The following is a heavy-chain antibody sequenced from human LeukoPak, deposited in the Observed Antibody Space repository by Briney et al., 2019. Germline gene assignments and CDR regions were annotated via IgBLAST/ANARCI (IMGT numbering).Heavy chain of an antibody. Sequence: GGALRLSCAASGFTFNNYAMTWVRQAPGKGLEWVSHIKGGGDGTYYADSVKGRFTISRDNSKNTLYLQMNSLRAEDTAVYYCARDAYAVADYWGQGTLVTVSS. V-gene: IGHV3-23*01. CDR1: GFTFNNYA. J-gene: IGHJ4*02. D-gene: IGHD4-17*01. CDR3: ARDAYAVADY. CDR2: IKGGGDGT.